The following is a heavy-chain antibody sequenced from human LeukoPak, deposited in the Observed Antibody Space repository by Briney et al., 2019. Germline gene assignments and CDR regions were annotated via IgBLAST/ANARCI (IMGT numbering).Heavy chain of an antibody. J-gene: IGHJ4*02. V-gene: IGHV1-24*01. CDR2: FDPEDGET. CDR1: GYTLTELS. Sequence: ASVKVSCKVSGYTLTELSMHWVRQAPGKGLEWMGGFDPEDGETIDAQKFQGRVTMTRDTSTSTVYMELSSLRSEDTAVYYCASSASPTTPSGDYWGQGTLVTVSS. D-gene: IGHD6-25*01. CDR3: ASSASPTTPSGDY.